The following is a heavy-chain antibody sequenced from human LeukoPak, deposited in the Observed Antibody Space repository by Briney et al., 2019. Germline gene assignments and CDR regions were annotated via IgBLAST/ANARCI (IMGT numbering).Heavy chain of an antibody. CDR3: ARARIRGYSSRTNWFDP. CDR1: GYTFTSYY. CDR2: INPNSGGT. J-gene: IGHJ5*02. V-gene: IGHV1-2*02. D-gene: IGHD6-13*01. Sequence: ASVKVSCKASGYTFTSYYMHWVRQAPGQGLEWMGWINPNSGGTNYAQKFQGRVTMTRDTSISTAYMELSRLRSDDTAVYYCARARIRGYSSRTNWFDPWGQGTLVTVSS.